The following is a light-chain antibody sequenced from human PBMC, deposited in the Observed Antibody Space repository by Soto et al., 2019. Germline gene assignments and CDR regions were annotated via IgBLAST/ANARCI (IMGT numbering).Light chain of an antibody. Sequence: QSVLTQPPSVSEAPRQRVTISCSGGSSNIGNNAVNWYQQLPGNAPKLLIYYDDLLPSGVSDRFSGSKSGTSASLAICGLQSEDEADYYCAAWDDSLNAVVLGGGTKVTVL. CDR2: YDD. V-gene: IGLV1-36*01. CDR1: SSNIGNNA. J-gene: IGLJ2*01. CDR3: AAWDDSLNAVV.